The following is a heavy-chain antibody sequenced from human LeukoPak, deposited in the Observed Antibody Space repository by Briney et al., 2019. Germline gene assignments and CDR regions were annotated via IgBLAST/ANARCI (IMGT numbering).Heavy chain of an antibody. CDR1: GLTVSSSY. CDR2: IYSGGSS. V-gene: IGHV3-53*01. D-gene: IGHD3-22*01. Sequence: GGSLRLSCAASGLTVSSSYMSWVRQVPGKGPEWVAVIYSGGSSQSAESVKGRFSIARDNSKNTLYLQMNSLRDEDTAVYYCAREKTPYYYDSSGRYFDYWGQGTLVTVSS. CDR3: AREKTPYYYDSSGRYFDY. J-gene: IGHJ4*02.